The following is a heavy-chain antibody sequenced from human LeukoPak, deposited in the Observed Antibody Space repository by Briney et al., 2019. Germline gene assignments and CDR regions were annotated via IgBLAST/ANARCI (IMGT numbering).Heavy chain of an antibody. D-gene: IGHD3-10*01. CDR3: ASHPQTMVRGRYFDY. J-gene: IGHJ4*02. CDR2: IYYSGNT. V-gene: IGHV4-61*01. CDR1: GGSVSSGSYY. Sequence: KPSETLSLTCTVSGGSVSSGSYYWSWIRQPPGKGLEWIGYIYYSGNTNYNPSLKRRVTISVDTSMNQFSLKLTSVTAADTAVYYCASHPQTMVRGRYFDYWGQGTLATVSS.